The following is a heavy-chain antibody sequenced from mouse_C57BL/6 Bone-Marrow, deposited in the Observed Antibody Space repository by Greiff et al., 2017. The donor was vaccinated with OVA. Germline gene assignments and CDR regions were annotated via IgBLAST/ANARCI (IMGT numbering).Heavy chain of an antibody. CDR3: STLPLAY. J-gene: IGHJ3*01. Sequence: EVQLQQSGAELVRPGASVKLSCTASGFNIKDDYMHWVQQRPEQGLEWIGWIDPENGDNESASKVQGKGTITAATSSNTAYLQLSSLTSEDTAVYYCSTLPLAYWGQGTPVTVSA. V-gene: IGHV14-4*01. CDR1: GFNIKDDY. CDR2: IDPENGDN.